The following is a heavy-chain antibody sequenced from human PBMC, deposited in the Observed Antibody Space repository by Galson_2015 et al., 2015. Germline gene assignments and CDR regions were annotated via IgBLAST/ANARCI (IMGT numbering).Heavy chain of an antibody. V-gene: IGHV3-9*01. D-gene: IGHD3-10*01. CDR1: GFTFDDYA. Sequence: SLRLSCAASGFTFDDYAMHWVRQAPGKGLEWVSGISWNSGSIGYADSVKGRFTISRDNAKNSLYLQMNSLRAEDTALYYCAKVGMVRGVIGRNMDVWGKGTTVTVSS. J-gene: IGHJ6*03. CDR2: ISWNSGSI. CDR3: AKVGMVRGVIGRNMDV.